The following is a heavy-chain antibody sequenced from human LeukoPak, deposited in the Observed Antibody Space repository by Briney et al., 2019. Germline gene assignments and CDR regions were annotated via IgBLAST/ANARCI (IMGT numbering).Heavy chain of an antibody. CDR1: GFTFSSYG. Sequence: GGSLRLSCAASGFTFSSYGMHWVRQAPGKGLEWVAFIRYDGSNKYYADSVKGRFTISRDNSKNTLYLQMNSLRAEDTAVYYCANVGPYSSSSPVSFWGQGTLVTVSS. V-gene: IGHV3-30*02. CDR2: IRYDGSNK. D-gene: IGHD6-6*01. J-gene: IGHJ4*02. CDR3: ANVGPYSSSSPVSF.